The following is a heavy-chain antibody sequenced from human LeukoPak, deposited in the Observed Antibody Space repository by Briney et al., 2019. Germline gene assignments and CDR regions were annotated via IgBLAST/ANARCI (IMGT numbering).Heavy chain of an antibody. CDR1: GFTFGDSA. CDR3: AKDIEASI. CDR2: ISHSGANT. V-gene: IGHV3-23*01. J-gene: IGHJ4*02. Sequence: GGSLILSCAASGFTFGDSAMDWVRQAPGKGLEWVSLISHSGANTFYADSVKGRFSVSRDDSKNTMYLQMNSLRAEDTAVYYCAKDIEASIWGQGTLVAVSS. D-gene: IGHD2-15*01.